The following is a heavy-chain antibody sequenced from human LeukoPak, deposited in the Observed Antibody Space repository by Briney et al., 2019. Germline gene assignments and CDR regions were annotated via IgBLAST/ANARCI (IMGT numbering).Heavy chain of an antibody. V-gene: IGHV1-8*01. Sequence: ASVKVSCKASGYTFTSYDSNWVRQATGQGLEWMGWMNPNSGNTGYAQKLQGRVTMTRNTSISTAYMELSSLRSEDTAVYYCARALPSSSWFYYYYGMDVWGQGTTVTVSS. CDR1: GYTFTSYD. D-gene: IGHD6-13*01. CDR2: MNPNSGNT. J-gene: IGHJ6*02. CDR3: ARALPSSSWFYYYYGMDV.